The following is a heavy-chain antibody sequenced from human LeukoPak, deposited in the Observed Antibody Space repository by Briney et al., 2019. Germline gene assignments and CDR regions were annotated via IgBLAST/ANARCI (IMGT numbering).Heavy chain of an antibody. V-gene: IGHV4-59*01. CDR3: ASVYVWGSYRFDY. D-gene: IGHD3-16*02. J-gene: IGHJ4*02. CDR2: IYYSGST. CDR1: GGSISSYY. Sequence: SETLSLTCTVSGGSISSYYWSRIRQPPGKGLEWIGYIYYSGSTNYNPSLKSRVTISVDTSKNQFSLKLSSVTAADTAVYYCASVYVWGSYRFDYWGQGTLVTVSS.